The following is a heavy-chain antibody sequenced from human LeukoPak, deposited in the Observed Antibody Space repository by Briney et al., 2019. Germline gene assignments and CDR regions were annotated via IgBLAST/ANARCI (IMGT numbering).Heavy chain of an antibody. Sequence: ASVKVSCKASGYTFTAYYMQWVRQAPGQGLEWMGWINPNSGGTDYAQKFQGRVTMTRDTSISTAYMVLTNLRSDDTAMYYCARDHYWGQGTPVTVSS. J-gene: IGHJ4*02. CDR1: GYTFTAYY. CDR3: ARDHY. CDR2: INPNSGGT. V-gene: IGHV1-2*02.